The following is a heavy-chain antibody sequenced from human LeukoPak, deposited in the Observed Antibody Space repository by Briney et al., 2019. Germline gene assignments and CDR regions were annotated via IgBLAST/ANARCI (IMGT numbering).Heavy chain of an antibody. V-gene: IGHV3-48*02. CDR1: GFTFSVAA. Sequence: GGSLRLSCAASGFTFSVAAMTWVRQAPGKGLEWVSYISSGSSTIYYADSVKGRFTISRDNAKNSLYLQMNSLRDEDTAVYYCARGAAAGSGLIDYWGQGTLVTVSS. CDR2: ISSGSSTI. CDR3: ARGAAAGSGLIDY. J-gene: IGHJ4*02. D-gene: IGHD6-13*01.